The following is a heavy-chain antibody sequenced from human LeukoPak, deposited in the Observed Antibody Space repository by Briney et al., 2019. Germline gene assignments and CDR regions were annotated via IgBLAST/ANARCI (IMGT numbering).Heavy chain of an antibody. CDR2: IYYSGST. CDR3: ARTTHIVVVTAHYYYGMDV. Sequence: KASETLSLTCTVSGGSISSSSYYWGWIRQPPGKGLEWIGSIYYSGSTYYNPSLKGRVTISVDTSKNQFSLKLSSVTAADTAVYYCARTTHIVVVTAHYYYGMDVWGQGTTVTVSS. CDR1: GGSISSSSYY. V-gene: IGHV4-39*01. J-gene: IGHJ6*02. D-gene: IGHD2-21*02.